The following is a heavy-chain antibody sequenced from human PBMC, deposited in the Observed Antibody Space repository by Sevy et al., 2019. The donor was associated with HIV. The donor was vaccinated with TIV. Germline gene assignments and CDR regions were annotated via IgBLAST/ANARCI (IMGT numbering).Heavy chain of an antibody. CDR2: ISYDGSNK. CDR3: ARDRRTIFGVAADYYYGMDV. Sequence: GGSLRLSCAASGFTFSNYAMHWVRQAPGKGLEWVAVISYDGSNKYYADSVKGRFTISRDNSKNTLYLQMNSLRAEDTAVYYCARDRRTIFGVAADYYYGMDVWGQGTTVTVSS. J-gene: IGHJ6*02. D-gene: IGHD3-3*01. CDR1: GFTFSNYA. V-gene: IGHV3-30*04.